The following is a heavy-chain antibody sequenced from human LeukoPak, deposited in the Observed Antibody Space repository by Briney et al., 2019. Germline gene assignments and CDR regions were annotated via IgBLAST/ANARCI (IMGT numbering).Heavy chain of an antibody. V-gene: IGHV4-39*02. CDR3: ARDHHSSSWYGGHYYYYGMDV. Sequence: PSETLSLTCTVSGGSISSSSYYWDWIRQPPGKGLEWIGNLYDSGSTHYNPSLRSRVTISADTSKNQFSLKLSSVTAADTAVYYCARDHHSSSWYGGHYYYYGMDVWGRGTTVTVSS. J-gene: IGHJ6*02. CDR1: GGSISSSSYY. CDR2: LYDSGST. D-gene: IGHD6-13*01.